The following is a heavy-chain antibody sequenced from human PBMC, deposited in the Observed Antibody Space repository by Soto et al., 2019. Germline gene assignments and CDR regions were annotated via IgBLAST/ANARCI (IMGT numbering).Heavy chain of an antibody. CDR1: GGSISSYY. J-gene: IGHJ5*01. CDR3: ASMIGDPVLSFDS. Sequence: QVQLQESGPGLVKPSETLSLTCTVSGGSISSYYWSWIRQPPGKGLEWIGFIFYSGSTSYNPSLKRRVTLSIDPSEYQFSLKLNSVTAADTAVYYCASMIGDPVLSFDSWGQGTLVAVSS. D-gene: IGHD3-10*02. V-gene: IGHV4-59*01. CDR2: IFYSGST.